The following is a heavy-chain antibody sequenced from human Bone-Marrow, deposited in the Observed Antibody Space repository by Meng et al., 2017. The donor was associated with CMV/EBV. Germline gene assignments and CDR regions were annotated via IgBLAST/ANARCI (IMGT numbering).Heavy chain of an antibody. Sequence: ASVKGSCKASGYTFSGYYMHWVRQAPGQGLEWMGWINPNSGGTNYAQKFQGRVTMTRDTSISTAYMELSRLRSDDTAGYYCARMYSSGWYSFYYYYGMDVWGQGTTVTVSS. J-gene: IGHJ6*02. V-gene: IGHV1-2*02. D-gene: IGHD6-19*01. CDR3: ARMYSSGWYSFYYYYGMDV. CDR2: INPNSGGT. CDR1: GYTFSGYY.